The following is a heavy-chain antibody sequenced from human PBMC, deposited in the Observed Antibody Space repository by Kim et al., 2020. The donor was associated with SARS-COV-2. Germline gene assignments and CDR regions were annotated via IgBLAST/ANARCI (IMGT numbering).Heavy chain of an antibody. J-gene: IGHJ6*02. Sequence: GGSLRLSCAASGFTFSNYAMSWVRQAPGKGLEWVSAISGSGGSTYYADPVKGRFTISRDNSKNTLYLQMNSLRAEDTAVYYCATKYGDPKYYYYCYGMDVWGQGTTVTVSS. CDR1: GFTFSNYA. D-gene: IGHD4-17*01. CDR3: ATKYGDPKYYYYCYGMDV. V-gene: IGHV3-23*01. CDR2: ISGSGGST.